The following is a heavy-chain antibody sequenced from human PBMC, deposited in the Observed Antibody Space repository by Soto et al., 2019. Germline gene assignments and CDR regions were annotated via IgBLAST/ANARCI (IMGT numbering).Heavy chain of an antibody. V-gene: IGHV3-53*02. CDR3: ARHAWLEN. D-gene: IGHD3-9*01. Sequence: EVQLVETGGGLIYPGGSLRLSCAASGFSVRGDTMNWVRQAPGKGLEWISAIYSGGNTNDAGSVKGRFTISRDTSKNTLYLQMNSLRVEDTAVYYCARHAWLENWGQGTLVTVSS. J-gene: IGHJ4*02. CDR1: GFSVRGDT. CDR2: IYSGGNT.